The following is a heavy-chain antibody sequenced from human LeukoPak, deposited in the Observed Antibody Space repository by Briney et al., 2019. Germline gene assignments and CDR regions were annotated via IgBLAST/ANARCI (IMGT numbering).Heavy chain of an antibody. CDR1: GYTFTSYA. Sequence: GASVKVSCKASGYTFTSYAMNWVRQAPGQGLEWMGWINTNTGNPTYAQGFTGRFVFSLDTSVSTAYLQISSLRAEDTAVYYCARGELSSSWYFGFDPWGQGTLVTVSS. J-gene: IGHJ5*02. CDR2: INTNTGNP. V-gene: IGHV7-4-1*02. D-gene: IGHD6-13*01. CDR3: ARGELSSSWYFGFDP.